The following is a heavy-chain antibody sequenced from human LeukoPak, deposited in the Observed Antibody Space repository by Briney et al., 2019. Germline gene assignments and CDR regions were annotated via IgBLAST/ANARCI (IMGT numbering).Heavy chain of an antibody. Sequence: VASVKVSCKPSGGTLSSYAISWVRQAPGQGLEWMGIINPTDGSASYAQKFQGRVTMTRDMSTSTVYMDLRSLRSDDRAVYFCARGHGSGSTNWFDPWGQGTLVTVSS. CDR1: GGTLSSYA. J-gene: IGHJ5*02. CDR2: INPTDGSA. CDR3: ARGHGSGSTNWFDP. D-gene: IGHD3-10*01. V-gene: IGHV1-46*01.